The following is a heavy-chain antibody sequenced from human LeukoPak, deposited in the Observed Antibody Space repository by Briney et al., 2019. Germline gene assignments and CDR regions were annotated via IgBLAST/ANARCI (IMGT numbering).Heavy chain of an antibody. J-gene: IGHJ3*02. V-gene: IGHV3-7*01. CDR3: ARSPRYNWNDVSAFDI. Sequence: GGSLRLSCAASGFTFSSYRMSWVRQAPGKGLEWVANIKQDGSEKYYVDSVKGRFTISRDNAKNSLYLQMNSLRAEDTAVYYCARSPRYNWNDVSAFDIWGQGTMVTVSS. CDR2: IKQDGSEK. CDR1: GFTFSSYR. D-gene: IGHD1-1*01.